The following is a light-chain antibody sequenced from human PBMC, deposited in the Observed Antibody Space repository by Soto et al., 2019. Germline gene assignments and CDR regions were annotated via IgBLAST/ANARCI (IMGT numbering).Light chain of an antibody. CDR3: SSYTSSSTPI. J-gene: IGLJ2*01. CDR1: SSDVGGYNY. CDR2: DVS. V-gene: IGLV2-14*03. Sequence: QPVLTQPASVSGSPGQSITISCTGTSSDVGGYNYVSWFQHHPGNAPKLMIYDVSNRPSGVSYRFSGSKSGNTASLTISGLQDEDEADYYCSSYTSSSTPIFGGGTQLTVL.